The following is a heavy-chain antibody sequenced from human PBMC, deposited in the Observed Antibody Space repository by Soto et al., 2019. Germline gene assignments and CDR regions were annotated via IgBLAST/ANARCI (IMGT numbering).Heavy chain of an antibody. V-gene: IGHV1-18*01. CDR1: GYTFTSYG. CDR3: ARGRYGDY. D-gene: IGHD1-1*01. CDR2: ISAHNGNT. Sequence: QVHLVQSGAEVKKPGASVKVXXKASGYTFTSYGITWVRQAPGQGLEWMGWISAHNGNTDYAQKLQGRVIVTRDTSTSTAYMELRSLISDDTAVYYCARGRYGDYWGQGALVTVSS. J-gene: IGHJ4*02.